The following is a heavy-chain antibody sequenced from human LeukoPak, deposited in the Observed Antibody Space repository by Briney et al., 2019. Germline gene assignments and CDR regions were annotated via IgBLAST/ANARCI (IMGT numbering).Heavy chain of an antibody. J-gene: IGHJ5*02. D-gene: IGHD3-10*01. Sequence: GRSLRLSCAASGFTFSSYAMHWVRQAPGKGLEWVAVISYDGSNKYYADSVKGRFTISRDNSKNTLYLQMNSLRAEDTAVYYCARDLALLWFGELSWGQGTLVTVSS. CDR2: ISYDGSNK. V-gene: IGHV3-30-3*01. CDR3: ARDLALLWFGELS. CDR1: GFTFSSYA.